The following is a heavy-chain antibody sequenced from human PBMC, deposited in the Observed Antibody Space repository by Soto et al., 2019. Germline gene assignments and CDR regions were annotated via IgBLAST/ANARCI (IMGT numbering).Heavy chain of an antibody. V-gene: IGHV1-69*01. CDR2: IIPIFGTA. D-gene: IGHD3-3*01. CDR3: ARDRTYYDFWSGYPGAYFDY. J-gene: IGHJ4*02. CDR1: GGTFSSYA. Sequence: QVQLVQSGAEVKKPGSSVKVSCKASGGTFSSYAISWVRQAPGQGLEWMGGIIPIFGTANYAQKFQGRVTITADESTSTAYMELSSLRSEDTAVYYCARDRTYYDFWSGYPGAYFDYWGQGTLVTVSS.